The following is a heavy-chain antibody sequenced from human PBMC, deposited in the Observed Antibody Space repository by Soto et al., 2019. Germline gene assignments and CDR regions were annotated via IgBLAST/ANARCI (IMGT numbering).Heavy chain of an antibody. V-gene: IGHV3-23*01. CDR1: GFTFSRDG. CDR3: AKERATTTAFDY. D-gene: IGHD4-17*01. Sequence: GGSLRLSCAASGFTFSRDGMSWVRLAPGKGLEWVSLITDNGGSTYYADSVKGRFTISRDNTKNTLFLQMNSLGAEDTAVYYCAKERATTTAFDYWGQGALVTVSS. J-gene: IGHJ4*02. CDR2: ITDNGGST.